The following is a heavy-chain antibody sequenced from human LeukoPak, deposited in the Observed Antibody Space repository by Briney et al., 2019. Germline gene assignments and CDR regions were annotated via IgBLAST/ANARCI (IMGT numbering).Heavy chain of an antibody. Sequence: ASVKVSCKASGYTFTSYAMHWVRQAPGQRLEWMGWINAGNGNTKYSQKFQGRVTITRHTSASTAYMELSSLRSEDTAVYYCARVPRTHGAFDIWGQGTMVTVSS. CDR1: GYTFTSYA. V-gene: IGHV1-3*01. CDR3: ARVPRTHGAFDI. J-gene: IGHJ3*02. CDR2: INAGNGNT.